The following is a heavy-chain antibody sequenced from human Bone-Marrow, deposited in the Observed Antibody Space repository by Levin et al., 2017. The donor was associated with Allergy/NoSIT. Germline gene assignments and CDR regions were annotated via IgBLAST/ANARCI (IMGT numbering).Heavy chain of an antibody. V-gene: IGHV3-23*01. CDR3: AKDPIPMVRGYYYYGMDV. J-gene: IGHJ6*02. D-gene: IGHD3-10*01. CDR1: GFTFSSYA. CDR2: ISGSGGST. Sequence: GGSLRLSCAASGFTFSSYAMSWVRQAPGKGLEWVSAISGSGGSTYYADSVKGRFTISRDNSKNTLYLQMNSLRAEDTAVYYCAKDPIPMVRGYYYYGMDVWGQGTTVTVSS.